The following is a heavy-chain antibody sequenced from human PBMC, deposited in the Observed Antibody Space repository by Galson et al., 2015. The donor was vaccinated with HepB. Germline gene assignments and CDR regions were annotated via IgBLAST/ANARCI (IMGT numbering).Heavy chain of an antibody. Sequence: SLRLSCAASGFTFRNYVVTWGRQAPGKGREWVSSLSSSGGGTYYADSVKGRVTISRDNSKNTLYLQMHSLRAEDTAVYYCAKSYFDVSGYLDWGQGTLVTVSS. CDR2: LSSSGGGT. V-gene: IGHV3-23*01. CDR3: AKSYFDVSGYLD. CDR1: GFTFRNYV. J-gene: IGHJ4*02. D-gene: IGHD3-22*01.